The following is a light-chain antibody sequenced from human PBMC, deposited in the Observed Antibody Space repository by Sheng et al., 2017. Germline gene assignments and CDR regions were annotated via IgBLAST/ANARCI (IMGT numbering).Light chain of an antibody. CDR3: QSYDSTLSGYV. CDR2: GNS. Sequence: QSVLTQPPSVSGAPGQRVTISCTGSSSNIGAGYDVHWYQHLPGTAPKLLIYGNSNRPSGVPDRFSGSKSGTSDSLAITGLQAEDEADYYCQSYDSTLSGYVFGTGTKVTV. V-gene: IGLV1-40*01. CDR1: SSNIGAGYD. J-gene: IGLJ1*01.